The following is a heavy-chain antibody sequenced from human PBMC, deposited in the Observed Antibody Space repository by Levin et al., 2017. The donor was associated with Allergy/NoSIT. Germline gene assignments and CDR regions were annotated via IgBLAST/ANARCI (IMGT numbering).Heavy chain of an antibody. J-gene: IGHJ4*02. Sequence: PRASVKVSCAASGFTFSSYAMSWVRQAPGKGLEWVSAISGSGGSTYYADSVKGRFTISRDNSKNTLYLQMNSLRAEDTALYYCAKAIAVAGTLTAGSDYWGQGTLVTVSP. D-gene: IGHD6-19*01. CDR1: GFTFSSYA. CDR3: AKAIAVAGTLTAGSDY. CDR2: ISGSGGST. V-gene: IGHV3-23*01.